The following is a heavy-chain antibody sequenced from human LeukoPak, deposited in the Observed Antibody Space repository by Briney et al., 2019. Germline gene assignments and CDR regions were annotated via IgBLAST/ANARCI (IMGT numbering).Heavy chain of an antibody. CDR1: GYTFTGYY. V-gene: IGHV1-2*02. Sequence: ASVKVSCKASGYTFTGYYMHWVRQAPGQGLEWMGWINPNSGGTNYAQKFQGRVTMTTDTSTSTAYMEVRSLRSDDTAVYYCARDGGYSYGRVDYWGQGTLVTVSS. D-gene: IGHD5-18*01. CDR2: INPNSGGT. J-gene: IGHJ4*02. CDR3: ARDGGYSYGRVDY.